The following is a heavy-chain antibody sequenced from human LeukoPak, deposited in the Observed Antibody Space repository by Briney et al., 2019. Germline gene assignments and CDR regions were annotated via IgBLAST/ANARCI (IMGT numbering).Heavy chain of an antibody. D-gene: IGHD5-18*01. J-gene: IGHJ5*01. CDR2: IKEDGSEK. CDR1: GFTFKSYG. V-gene: IGHV3-7*01. Sequence: GGSLRLSCAASGFTFKSYGMTWVRQVPGKGLEWVANIKEDGSEKYYVDSVKGRFTISRDNAKNSLYLQMNSLRAEDTAVYYCARGATGIQLWFFDSWGQGTLVTVSS. CDR3: ARGATGIQLWFFDS.